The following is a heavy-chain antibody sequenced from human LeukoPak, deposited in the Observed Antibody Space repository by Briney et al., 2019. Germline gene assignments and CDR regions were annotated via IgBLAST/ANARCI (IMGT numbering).Heavy chain of an antibody. CDR3: ARRVSEQQLVLWFDY. Sequence: SETLSLTCAVYGGSFSGYYWSWIRQPPGKGLEWIGNIYYSGSTYYNPSLKSRVTISVDTSKNQFSLKLSSVTAADTAVYYCARRVSEQQLVLWFDYWGQGTLVTVSS. CDR2: IYYSGST. D-gene: IGHD6-13*01. J-gene: IGHJ5*01. V-gene: IGHV4-34*01. CDR1: GGSFSGYY.